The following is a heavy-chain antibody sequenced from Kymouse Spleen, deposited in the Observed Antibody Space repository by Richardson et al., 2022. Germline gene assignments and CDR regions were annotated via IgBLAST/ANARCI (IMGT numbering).Heavy chain of an antibody. Sequence: QVQLQQWGAGLLKPSETLSLTCAVYGGSFSGYYWSWIRQPPGKGLEWIGEINHSGSTNYNPSLKSRVTISVDTSKNQFSLKLSSVTAADTAVYYCARKKLSRV*QLVGRYWGQGTLVTVSS. CDR2: INHSGST. V-gene: IGHV4-34*01. D-gene: IGHD6-6*01. CDR1: GGSFSGYY. J-gene: IGHJ4*02. CDR3: ARKKLSRV*QLVGRY.